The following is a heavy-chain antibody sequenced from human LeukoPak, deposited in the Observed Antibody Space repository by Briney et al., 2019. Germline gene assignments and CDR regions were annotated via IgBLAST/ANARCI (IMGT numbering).Heavy chain of an antibody. CDR1: GDSVSSNSAA. J-gene: IGHJ5*02. V-gene: IGHV6-1*01. CDR2: TYYRSTWYN. CDR3: ARRLTQYDCFDP. Sequence: SQTLSLTCAISGDSVSSNSAAWNWIRQSPSRGLEWLGRTYYRSTWYNDYAVSVRGRITVNPDTSKNQFSLHLNSVTPEDTAVYYCARRLTQYDCFDPWGQGVLVTVSS. D-gene: IGHD2-2*01.